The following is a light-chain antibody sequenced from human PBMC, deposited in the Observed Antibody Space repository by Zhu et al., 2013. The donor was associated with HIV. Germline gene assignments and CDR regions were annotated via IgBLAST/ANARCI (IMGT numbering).Light chain of an antibody. J-gene: IGKJ3*01. V-gene: IGKV3-20*01. Sequence: EIVLTQSPGTLSLSPGERATLSCRASQSVSSSYLAWYQQKPGQAPRLLISGASNRATGIPDRFTGGGSGTDFTLTISRLEPEDFAVYYCQQYGSSSFTFGPGTKVDIK. CDR3: QQYGSSSFT. CDR2: GAS. CDR1: QSVSSSY.